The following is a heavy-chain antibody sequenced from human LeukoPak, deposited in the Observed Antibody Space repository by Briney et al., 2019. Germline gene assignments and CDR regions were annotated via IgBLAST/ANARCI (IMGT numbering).Heavy chain of an antibody. CDR3: ARDSNARSAFDI. J-gene: IGHJ3*02. V-gene: IGHV1-2*02. CDR2: INPNSGGT. Sequence: ASVKVSCKASGYTFTGYYMHWVRQAPGQGLEWMGWINPNSGGTNYAQKFQGRVTMTRDTSISTAYMELSRLRSDDTAVYYCARDSNARSAFDIWGQGTKVIVSS. CDR1: GYTFTGYY.